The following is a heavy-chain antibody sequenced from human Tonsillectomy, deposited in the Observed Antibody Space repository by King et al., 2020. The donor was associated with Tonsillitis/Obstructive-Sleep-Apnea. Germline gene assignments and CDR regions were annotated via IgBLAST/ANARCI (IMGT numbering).Heavy chain of an antibody. D-gene: IGHD1-7*01. J-gene: IGHJ6*03. CDR2: IFSNDEK. CDR3: ARMKRTYYYYMDV. Sequence: QVTLKESGPVLVKPTETLTLTCTVSGFSLSSRRMGVSWIRQPPGKALEWLAHIFSNDEKSYTTSLKSRRTISKDTSKSQGVLTMTNMDPVETATYYCARMKRTYYYYMDVWGNGTTVTVS. V-gene: IGHV2-26*01. CDR1: GFSLSSRRMG.